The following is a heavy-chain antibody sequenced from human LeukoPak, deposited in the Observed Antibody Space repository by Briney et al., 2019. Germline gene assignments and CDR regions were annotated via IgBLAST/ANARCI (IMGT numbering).Heavy chain of an antibody. CDR3: ARDRGDGCNYRSPFDS. D-gene: IGHD5-24*01. Sequence: PSETLSLTCTVSGGSISSGSYYWGWIRQSPGKGLEWVGNIDEGGSGKWYVDSVKGRFTMSRDNAKNSLFLEMNSLRVEDTAIYYCARDRGDGCNYRSPFDSWGQGTLVTVSS. CDR2: IDEGGSGK. J-gene: IGHJ4*02. CDR1: GGSISSGSYY. V-gene: IGHV3-7*01.